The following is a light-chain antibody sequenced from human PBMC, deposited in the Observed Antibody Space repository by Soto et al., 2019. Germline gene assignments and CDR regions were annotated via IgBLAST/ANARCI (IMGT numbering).Light chain of an antibody. CDR3: SSYTSSRQGV. CDR2: DVS. CDR1: SSDVGGYND. J-gene: IGLJ2*01. Sequence: QSALTQPASVSGSPGQSITISCTGTSSDVGGYNDVSWYQQHPGKAPKLMIYDVSNRPSGVSNRFSGSKSGNTASLTISGLQAEDEADYYCSSYTSSRQGVFGGGTKLTVL. V-gene: IGLV2-14*01.